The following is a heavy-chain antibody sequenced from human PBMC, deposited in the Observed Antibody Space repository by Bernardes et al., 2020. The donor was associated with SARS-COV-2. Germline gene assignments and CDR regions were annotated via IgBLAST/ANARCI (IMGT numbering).Heavy chain of an antibody. D-gene: IGHD3-22*01. CDR1: GGSISSGGYY. CDR3: ARDGYYDSSGYYFEDAFDI. V-gene: IGHV4-31*03. J-gene: IGHJ3*02. Sequence: SETLSLTCTVSGGSISSGGYYWSWIRQHPGKGLEWIGYINYSGSTYYNPSLKSRVTISVDTSKNQFSLKLSSVTAADTAVYYCARDGYYDSSGYYFEDAFDIWGQGTMVTVSS. CDR2: INYSGST.